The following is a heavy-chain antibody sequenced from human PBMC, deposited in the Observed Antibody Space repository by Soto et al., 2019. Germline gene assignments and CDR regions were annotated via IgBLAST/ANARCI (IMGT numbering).Heavy chain of an antibody. D-gene: IGHD3-22*01. Sequence: VKGSCKASGCTFTIYGISWVLQAPRPGLEWMGWISANNGNTGYAQKFQGRVTMTTNTSISTAYMELSSLRSEDTAVYYCARGPIHYYDSSGYRRPTGYYYGMDVWGQGTTVTVSS. V-gene: IGHV1-8*02. J-gene: IGHJ6*02. CDR2: ISANNGNT. CDR3: ARGPIHYYDSSGYRRPTGYYYGMDV. CDR1: GCTFTIYG.